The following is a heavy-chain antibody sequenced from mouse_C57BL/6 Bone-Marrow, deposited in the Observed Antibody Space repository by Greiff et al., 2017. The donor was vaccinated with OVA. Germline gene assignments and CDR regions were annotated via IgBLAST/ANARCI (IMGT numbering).Heavy chain of an antibody. V-gene: IGHV5-9-1*02. CDR3: TREGRGYGSSSFAY. CDR1: GFTFSSYA. CDR2: ISSGGDYI. D-gene: IGHD1-1*01. Sequence: DVKLVESGEGLVKPGGSLKLSCAASGFTFSSYAMSWVRQTPEKRLEWVAYISSGGDYIYYADTVKGRFTISRDNARNTRYLQMSSLKSEDTAMYYCTREGRGYGSSSFAYWGQGTLVTVSA. J-gene: IGHJ3*01.